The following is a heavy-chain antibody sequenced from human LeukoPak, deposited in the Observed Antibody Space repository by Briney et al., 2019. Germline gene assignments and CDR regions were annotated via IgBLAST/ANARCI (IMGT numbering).Heavy chain of an antibody. CDR2: IYYSGST. Sequence: SETLSLTCTVSGGSISSYYWSWIRQPPGKGLEWIGYIYYSGSTNYNPSLKSRVTISVDTSKNQFSLKLSSVTAADTAVYYCARGFFERAGQFDPWGQGTLVTVSS. CDR1: GGSISSYY. V-gene: IGHV4-59*01. J-gene: IGHJ5*02. D-gene: IGHD6-13*01. CDR3: ARGFFERAGQFDP.